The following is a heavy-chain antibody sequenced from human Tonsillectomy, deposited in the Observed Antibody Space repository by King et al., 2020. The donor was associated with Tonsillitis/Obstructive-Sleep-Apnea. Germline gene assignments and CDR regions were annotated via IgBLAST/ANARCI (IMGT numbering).Heavy chain of an antibody. CDR2: ISYDGRNK. D-gene: IGHD5-12*01. J-gene: IGHJ4*02. Sequence: VQLVESGGGVVQPGRSLRLSCAASGFTFGRYAMHWVRQAPGKGLEWVAVISYDGRNKDYAESVKGRFTISRDNSKNTLFLQMNSLGAEDTAVYYCARDEGRGYSTTSLFDYWGQGTLVTVSS. CDR1: GFTFGRYA. CDR3: ARDEGRGYSTTSLFDY. V-gene: IGHV3-30*04.